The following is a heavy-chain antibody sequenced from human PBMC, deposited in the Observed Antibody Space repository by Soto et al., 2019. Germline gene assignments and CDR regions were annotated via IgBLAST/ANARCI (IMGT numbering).Heavy chain of an antibody. J-gene: IGHJ3*02. CDR3: ARGEGWDRRVIDI. D-gene: IGHD1-26*01. V-gene: IGHV3-11*06. Sequence: PVGSLRLSCAASGFTFSDYYMSWIRQAPGKGLEWVSYISSSSSYTNYADSVKGRFTISRDNAKNSLYLQMNSLRAEDTAVYYCARGEGWDRRVIDIWGQGTMVTVSS. CDR2: ISSSSSYT. CDR1: GFTFSDYY.